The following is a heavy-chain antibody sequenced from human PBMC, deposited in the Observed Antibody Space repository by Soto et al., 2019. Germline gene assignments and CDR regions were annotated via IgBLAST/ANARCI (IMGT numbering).Heavy chain of an antibody. CDR3: ARLQYTVVTPIDM. V-gene: IGHV4-59*01. CDR1: SGSIRTSY. CDR2: IHNSGNT. Sequence: QVQLQESGPGLVKPSETLSLTCTVPSGSIRTSYWTWIRQFPGKRLEWIAHIHNSGNTNSNPSLTSRVTISMDTSKNQISLRLTSVTAADTAMYYCARLQYTVVTPIDMWGQGTMFTVSS. J-gene: IGHJ3*02. D-gene: IGHD2-21*02.